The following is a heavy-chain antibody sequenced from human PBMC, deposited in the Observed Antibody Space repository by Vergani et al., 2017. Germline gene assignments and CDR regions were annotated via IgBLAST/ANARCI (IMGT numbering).Heavy chain of an antibody. CDR1: GFTFSSYA. CDR2: ISYDGSNK. V-gene: IGHV3-30-3*02. D-gene: IGHD6-19*01. J-gene: IGHJ4*02. Sequence: QVELVESGGGVVQPGRSLRLSCAASGFTFSSYATHWVRQAPGKGLEWVAVISYDGSNKYYADSVKGRFTISRDNSKNTLYLQMNSLRAEDTAVYYCAKELAVAVPSFDYWGQGTLVTVSS. CDR3: AKELAVAVPSFDY.